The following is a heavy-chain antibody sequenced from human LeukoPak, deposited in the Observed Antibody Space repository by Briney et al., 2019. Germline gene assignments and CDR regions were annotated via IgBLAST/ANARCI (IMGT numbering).Heavy chain of an antibody. D-gene: IGHD6-19*01. V-gene: IGHV1-8*02. CDR2: MNPNSGNT. CDR3: ARGIAVSRWATGY. J-gene: IGHJ4*02. CDR1: GYTFTDYG. Sequence: ASVKVSCKASGYTFTDYGINWVRQATGQGLEWMGWMNPNSGNTGYAQKFQGRVAMTRNTSISTAYMELSSLRSEDTAVYYCARGIAVSRWATGYWGQGTLVTVSS.